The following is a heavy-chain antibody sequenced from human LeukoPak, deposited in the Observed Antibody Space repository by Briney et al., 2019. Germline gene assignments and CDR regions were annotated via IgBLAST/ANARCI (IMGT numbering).Heavy chain of an antibody. CDR2: IYPGDSDT. J-gene: IGHJ4*02. V-gene: IGHV5-51*01. D-gene: IGHD5-18*01. CDR1: GYSFTSYW. Sequence: GESPKISCKCSGYSFTSYWIGWVRQMPGKGLEWMGIIYPGDSDTTYSPSFQGQVTISADKSISTAYLHWSSLKASDTAIYYCARASEIGGYNYSYNYWGQGTLVTVSS. CDR3: ARASEIGGYNYSYNY.